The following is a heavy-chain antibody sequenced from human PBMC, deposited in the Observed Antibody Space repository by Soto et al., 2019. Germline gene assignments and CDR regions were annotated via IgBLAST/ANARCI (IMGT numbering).Heavy chain of an antibody. CDR2: ISSSSSYI. Sequence: EVQLVESGGGLAKPGGSLRLSCAASGVTVSSYSMNWVRQAPGTGLEWVSSISSSSSYIYYADSVKGRFTISRDNAKNSLYLQMNSLRAEDTAVYYCARHIDRATWSLWGQGTLVTVSS. CDR3: ARHIDRATWSL. J-gene: IGHJ4*02. D-gene: IGHD5-12*01. V-gene: IGHV3-21*01. CDR1: GVTVSSYS.